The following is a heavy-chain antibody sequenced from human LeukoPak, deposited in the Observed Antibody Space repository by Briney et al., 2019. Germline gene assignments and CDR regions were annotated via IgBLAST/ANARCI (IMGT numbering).Heavy chain of an antibody. V-gene: IGHV4-59*01. J-gene: IGHJ4*02. CDR1: GGSISGYY. D-gene: IGHD3-3*01. Sequence: SETLSLTCTVSGGSISGYYWSWIRQPPGKGLEWIGNIYYSGSTNYNPSLKSRVTISVDTSKNQFSLKLSSVTAADTAVYYCAREGGFYRPLDYSGQGTLVTVSS. CDR3: AREGGFYRPLDY. CDR2: IYYSGST.